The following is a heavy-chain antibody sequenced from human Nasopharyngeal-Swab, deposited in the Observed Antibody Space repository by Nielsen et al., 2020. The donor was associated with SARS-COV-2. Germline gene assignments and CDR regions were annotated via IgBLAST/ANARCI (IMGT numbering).Heavy chain of an antibody. J-gene: IGHJ4*02. D-gene: IGHD2-2*01. Sequence: WIRQPPGKGLEWVSSISSSSSYIYYADSVNGRFTISRDNAKNSLYLQMNSLRAEDTAVYYCGRMDHIVVVPAAPGGADYWGQGTLVTVSS. CDR2: ISSSSSYI. V-gene: IGHV3-21*01. CDR3: GRMDHIVVVPAAPGGADY.